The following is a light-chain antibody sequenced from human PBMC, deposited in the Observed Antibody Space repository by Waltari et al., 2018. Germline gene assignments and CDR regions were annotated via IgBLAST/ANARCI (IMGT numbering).Light chain of an antibody. CDR1: SSDVGLFDY. V-gene: IGLV2-14*03. Sequence: QSALTQPASASGSPGPSITVSCTGTSSDVGLFDYFSWYQHRPGEVPQLVIYDVNERPSGVSHRFSGSKSGNTASLTISGLQREDEGDYYCCSYTSSSSYVFGTGTRVTVL. J-gene: IGLJ1*01. CDR3: CSYTSSSSYV. CDR2: DVN.